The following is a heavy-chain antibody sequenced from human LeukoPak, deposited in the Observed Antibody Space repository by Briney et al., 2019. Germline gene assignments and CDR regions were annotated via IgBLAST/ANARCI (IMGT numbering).Heavy chain of an antibody. CDR3: SRAHYGSSGYYYSTHNDY. CDR2: IYYSGRT. Sequence: SETLTLTCTVSGGTISNSSIYWGWIRPPPGKELEWIGSIYYSGRTYYNPAINRCVTISVDTSKNQFSLKLSSITAADTAVYYCSRAHYGSSGYYYSTHNDYWGQGTLVTVSS. J-gene: IGHJ4*02. D-gene: IGHD3-22*01. V-gene: IGHV4-39*01. CDR1: GGTISNSSIY.